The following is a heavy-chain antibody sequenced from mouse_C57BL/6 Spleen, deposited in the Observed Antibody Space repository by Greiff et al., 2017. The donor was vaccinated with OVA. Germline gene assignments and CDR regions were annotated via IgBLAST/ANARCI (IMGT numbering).Heavy chain of an antibody. CDR2: INPNNGGT. V-gene: IGHV1-26*01. Sequence: VQLQQSGPELVKPGASVKISCKASGYTFTDYYINWVKQSHGKSLEWIGDINPNNGGTSYNQKFKGKATLTVDKSSSTAYMELRSLTSEDSAVYYCARMAYGSSYEVAYWGQGTLVTVSA. CDR3: ARMAYGSSYEVAY. CDR1: GYTFTDYY. D-gene: IGHD1-1*01. J-gene: IGHJ3*01.